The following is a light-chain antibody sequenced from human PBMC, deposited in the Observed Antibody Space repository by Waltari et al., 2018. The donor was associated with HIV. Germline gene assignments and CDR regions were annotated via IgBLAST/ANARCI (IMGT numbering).Light chain of an antibody. CDR2: KAS. J-gene: IGKJ4*01. CDR3: QQYSSHQET. V-gene: IGKV1-5*03. CDR1: QSISSW. Sequence: DIQMTQSPSTLSASVGDRVTITCRASQSISSWLAWYRQKPGKAPKLLIYKASSLESGVSSRFSGSGSGTEFTLTISSLQPDDFATYYCQQYSSHQETFGGWTKVEIK.